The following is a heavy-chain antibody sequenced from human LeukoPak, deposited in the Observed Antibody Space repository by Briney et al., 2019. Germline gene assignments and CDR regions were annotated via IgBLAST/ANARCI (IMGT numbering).Heavy chain of an antibody. CDR3: ARDYCSSTSCLFDY. J-gene: IGHJ4*02. D-gene: IGHD2-2*01. Sequence: GASVKVSCKASGYTFTGYHMHWVRQAPGQGLEWMGRINPNSGDTNNAQKFQGRVTMTRDTSISTAYMDLSRLTPDDTAVYYCARDYCSSTSCLFDYWGQGTLVTVSS. CDR1: GYTFTGYH. CDR2: INPNSGDT. V-gene: IGHV1-2*06.